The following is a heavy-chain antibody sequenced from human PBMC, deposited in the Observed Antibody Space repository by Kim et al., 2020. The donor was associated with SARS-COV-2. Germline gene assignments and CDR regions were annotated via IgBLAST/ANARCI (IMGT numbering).Heavy chain of an antibody. Sequence: GSVKCRFTTSRENAKNSLYLQMNSLRAGDTAVYYCARAPLDTANAYYFDYWGQGTLVTVSS. D-gene: IGHD5-18*01. J-gene: IGHJ4*02. V-gene: IGHV3-13*01. CDR3: ARAPLDTANAYYFDY.